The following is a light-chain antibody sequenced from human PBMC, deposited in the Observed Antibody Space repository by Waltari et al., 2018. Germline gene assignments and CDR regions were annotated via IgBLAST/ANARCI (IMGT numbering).Light chain of an antibody. Sequence: QSALTQPASVSGSPGQSIPISCAGTSSDIGASNSVSWYQQHPDEAPKLLIYEATNRPSGVSNRFSGSKSGNTASLTISGLQAEDEADYYCSSFTTNSPPYVFGTGTEVTVL. V-gene: IGLV2-14*01. CDR2: EAT. CDR1: SSDIGASNS. CDR3: SSFTTNSPPYV. J-gene: IGLJ1*01.